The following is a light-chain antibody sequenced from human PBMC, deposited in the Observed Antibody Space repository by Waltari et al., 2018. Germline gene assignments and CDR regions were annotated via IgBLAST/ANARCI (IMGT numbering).Light chain of an antibody. Sequence: QLVLTQSPSASAPLGASVKLTCTLSSGPRSNIIAWLQQQPEKGPRSLMKVNSDGSHSKGDEIPDRFSGSSSGAERYLTISSVQSEDEADYYCQTGGHGTWVFGGGTTLTVL. CDR2: VNSDGSH. CDR1: SGPRSNI. V-gene: IGLV4-69*01. CDR3: QTGGHGTWV. J-gene: IGLJ3*02.